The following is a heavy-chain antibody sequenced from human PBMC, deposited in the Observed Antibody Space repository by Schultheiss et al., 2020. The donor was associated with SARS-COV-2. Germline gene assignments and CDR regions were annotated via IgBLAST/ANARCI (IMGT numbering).Heavy chain of an antibody. J-gene: IGHJ4*02. CDR2: IIPIFGTA. Sequence: SVKVSCKVSGYTLTELSMHWVRQAPGKGLEWMGGIIPIFGTANYAQKFQGRVTITADKSTSTAYMELSSLRSEDTAVYYCARVRGGWTFDYWGQGTLVTVSS. CDR1: GYTLTELS. CDR3: ARVRGGWTFDY. V-gene: IGHV1-69*06. D-gene: IGHD6-19*01.